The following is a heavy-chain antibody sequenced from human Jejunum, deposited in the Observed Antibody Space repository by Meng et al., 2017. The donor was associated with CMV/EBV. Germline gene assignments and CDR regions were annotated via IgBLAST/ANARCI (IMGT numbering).Heavy chain of an antibody. Sequence: VLLQGWGQELVKSSETLSLTCFFSAGPISGYYWSWIRQPAGKGLEWIGRIYTSGSTHYNPSLKSRLTMSVDLAKNQISLKLSSVTAADTAVYYCARESGSYYWFDPWGQGTLVTVSS. J-gene: IGHJ5*02. D-gene: IGHD1-26*01. CDR1: AGPISGYY. CDR2: IYTSGST. V-gene: IGHV4-4*07. CDR3: ARESGSYYWFDP.